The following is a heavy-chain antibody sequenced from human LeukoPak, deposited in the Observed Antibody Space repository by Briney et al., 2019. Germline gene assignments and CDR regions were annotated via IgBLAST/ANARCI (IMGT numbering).Heavy chain of an antibody. CDR2: IYYTGSS. CDR1: GGSISGYF. D-gene: IGHD2-21*02. Sequence: PSETLSLTCTVSGGSISGYFWYWIRQPPGKGLEWIGYIYYTGSSNYNPSLKSRVTISLDTSKNQFSLKLSSVTAADTAVYYCARAGFGGDKYYFDYWGQGTLVTVSS. V-gene: IGHV4-59*01. CDR3: ARAGFGGDKYYFDY. J-gene: IGHJ4*02.